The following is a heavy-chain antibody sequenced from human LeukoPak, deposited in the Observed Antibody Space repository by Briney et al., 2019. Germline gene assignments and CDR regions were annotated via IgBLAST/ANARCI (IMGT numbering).Heavy chain of an antibody. CDR3: ARRGNGSFYYFDD. Sequence: PSETLSLTCFVSGDSITSRSFYWGWLRQPPGKNLEWIVNVYYDERTSYNPSLKTQITISVDTTKNHFSLKLTPRTAAATAVYYCARRGNGSFYYFDDWGQGTLVTVSS. D-gene: IGHD1-26*01. CDR1: GDSITSRSFY. CDR2: VYYDERT. J-gene: IGHJ4*02. V-gene: IGHV4-39*02.